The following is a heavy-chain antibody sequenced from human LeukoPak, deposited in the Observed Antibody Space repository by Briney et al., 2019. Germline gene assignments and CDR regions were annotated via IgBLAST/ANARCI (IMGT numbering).Heavy chain of an antibody. Sequence: KPSETLSLTCAVSGGSFSGYYWSWIRQPPGKGLEWIGEINHSGSTNYNPSLKSRVTISVDTSKNQFSLRLSSVTAADTAVYYCARTNAFDIWGQGTMVTVSS. CDR3: ARTNAFDI. CDR1: GGSFSGYY. V-gene: IGHV4-34*01. CDR2: INHSGST. J-gene: IGHJ3*02.